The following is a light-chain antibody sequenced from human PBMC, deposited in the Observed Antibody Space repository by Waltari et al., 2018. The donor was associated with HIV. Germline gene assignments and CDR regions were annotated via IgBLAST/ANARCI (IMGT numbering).Light chain of an antibody. CDR3: CSYGGTYNV. J-gene: IGLJ1*01. CDR1: SSHVGGYNS. V-gene: IGLV2-11*01. CDR2: EVS. Sequence: QSALTQPRSVSGSPGQSVTISCTGPSSHVGGYNSVSWYQQHPGKAPKPLIYEVSKWPSGVPDRFSGSKSGNTASLTISGLRADDEADYYCCSYGGTYNVFGTGTKVTIL.